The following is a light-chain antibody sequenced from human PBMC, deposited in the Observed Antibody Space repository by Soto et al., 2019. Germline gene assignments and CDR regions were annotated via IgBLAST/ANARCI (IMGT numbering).Light chain of an antibody. V-gene: IGLV1-40*01. CDR3: QSHDSSLHASV. J-gene: IGLJ1*01. Sequence: QSVLTQPPSVSGAPGRRVTISCTGSSSNFGAGYDVHWYLQLPGTAPKLLIYGNTNRPSGVPDRFSGSKSGSSASLAITGLQAEDEADYYCQSHDSSLHASVFGTGTKVTVL. CDR1: SSNFGAGYD. CDR2: GNT.